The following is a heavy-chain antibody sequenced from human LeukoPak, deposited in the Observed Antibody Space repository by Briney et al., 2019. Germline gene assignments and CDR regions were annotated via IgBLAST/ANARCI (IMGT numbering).Heavy chain of an antibody. CDR1: GGSISSGGYY. Sequence: SETLSLTCTVSGGSISSGGYYWSWIRQHPGKGLEWIGYIYYSGSTYYNPSLKSRVTISVDTSKNQFSLKLSSVTAADTAVYYCARVVFRYYYDSSGPHAFDIWGQGTMVTVSS. D-gene: IGHD3-22*01. J-gene: IGHJ3*02. V-gene: IGHV4-31*03. CDR2: IYYSGST. CDR3: ARVVFRYYYDSSGPHAFDI.